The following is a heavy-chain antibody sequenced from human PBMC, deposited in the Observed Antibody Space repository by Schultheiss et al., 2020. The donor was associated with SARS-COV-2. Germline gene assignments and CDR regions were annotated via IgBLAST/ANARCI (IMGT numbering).Heavy chain of an antibody. D-gene: IGHD3-22*01. CDR3: AREDGYYYFDY. Sequence: SQTLSLTCTVSGGSISSYYWSWIRQPPGKGLEWIGYIYYSGSTNYNPSLKSRVTISVDTSKNQFSLKLSSVTAADTAVYYCAREDGYYYFDYWGQGTLVTVSS. CDR2: IYYSGST. J-gene: IGHJ4*02. V-gene: IGHV4-59*01. CDR1: GGSISSYY.